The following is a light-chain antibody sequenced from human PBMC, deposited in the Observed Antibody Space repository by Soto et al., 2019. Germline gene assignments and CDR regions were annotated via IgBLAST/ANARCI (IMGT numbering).Light chain of an antibody. Sequence: SYELTQSLSVSVAQGQTARITCGGNNIGSKILHWYQQRPGQAPVVVIYRDKYRPSGIPERFSGSNSGNTATLTITRAQAGDEADYYCQVWGTNTGIFGGGTKLTVL. CDR1: NIGSKI. V-gene: IGLV3-9*01. J-gene: IGLJ2*01. CDR3: QVWGTNTGI. CDR2: RDK.